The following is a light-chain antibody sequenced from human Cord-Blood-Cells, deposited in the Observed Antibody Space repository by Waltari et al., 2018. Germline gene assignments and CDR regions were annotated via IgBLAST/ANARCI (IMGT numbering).Light chain of an antibody. CDR3: LQDYNYYT. Sequence: AIQMTQSPSSLSASVGDRVTITCRASQGIRNDLGWYQQKPGKAPKLLIYAASSLQSGVPSRFSGSGSGTDSTLTISSLQPEDFATYYCLQDYNYYTFGQGTKLEIK. CDR2: AAS. J-gene: IGKJ2*01. CDR1: QGIRND. V-gene: IGKV1-6*01.